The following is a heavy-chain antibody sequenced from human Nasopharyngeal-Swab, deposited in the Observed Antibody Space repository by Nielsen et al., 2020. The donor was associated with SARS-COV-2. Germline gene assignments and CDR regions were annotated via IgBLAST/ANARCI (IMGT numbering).Heavy chain of an antibody. D-gene: IGHD6-13*01. Sequence: GESLKISCAASGFTFRTYWMHWVRQGPGKGLVWVSRINGDGSSTSYADSVKGRFTISRDNAKNTLYLQMNSLRAEDTAVYYCARVRAAAGNGWFDPWGQGTLITVSS. CDR1: GFTFRTYW. CDR2: INGDGSST. J-gene: IGHJ5*02. V-gene: IGHV3-74*01. CDR3: ARVRAAAGNGWFDP.